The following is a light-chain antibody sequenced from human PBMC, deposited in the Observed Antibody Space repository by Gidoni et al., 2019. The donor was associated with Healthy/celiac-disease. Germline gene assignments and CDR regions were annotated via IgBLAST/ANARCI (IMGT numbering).Light chain of an antibody. CDR2: WAS. CDR1: QRVLYSSNKRNY. V-gene: IGKV4-1*01. J-gene: IGKJ2*01. CDR3: QQYYSTPYT. Sequence: DIVMTQSPDSLAVSLGEGATINCKSSQRVLYSSNKRNYLAWYQQKPGQPPKLLIYWASTRECGVPDRFTGRGSGTDFTLTISSLQAEDVAVYYCQQYYSTPYTFGQGTKLEIK.